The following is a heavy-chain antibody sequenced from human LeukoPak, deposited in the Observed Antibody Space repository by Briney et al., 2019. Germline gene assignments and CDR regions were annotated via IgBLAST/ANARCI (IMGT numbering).Heavy chain of an antibody. CDR2: ISSSSSYI. V-gene: IGHV3-21*01. J-gene: IGHJ5*02. CDR1: GFTFSSYS. D-gene: IGHD3-22*01. CDR3: ARALDYYDSSGYMFDP. Sequence: PGGSLRLSCAASGFTFSSYSMNWVRQAPGKGLEWVSSISSSSSYIYYADSVKGRFTISRDNAKNSLYLQMNSLRAEDTAVYYCARALDYYDSSGYMFDPWGQGTLVTVSS.